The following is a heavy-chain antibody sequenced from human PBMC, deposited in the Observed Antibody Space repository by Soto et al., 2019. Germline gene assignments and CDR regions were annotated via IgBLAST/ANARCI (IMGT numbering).Heavy chain of an antibody. D-gene: IGHD4-17*01. CDR2: IVVGSGNT. CDR1: GFTFTRSA. J-gene: IGHJ3*01. Sequence: QMQLVQSGPEVKKPGTSVKVSCKASGFTFTRSAVQWVRQARGQRPEWIGWIVVGSGNTSYAQKFQERVTITRDMSTSTAYMELSSLRSEDTAVYYCAAFATTGDAFDVWGQGTMVTVSS. V-gene: IGHV1-58*01. CDR3: AAFATTGDAFDV.